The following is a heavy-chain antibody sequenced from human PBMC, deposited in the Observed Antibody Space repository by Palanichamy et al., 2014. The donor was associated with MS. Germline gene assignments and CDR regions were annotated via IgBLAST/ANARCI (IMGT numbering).Heavy chain of an antibody. CDR1: GFTFSSYG. CDR2: ISYDGSNK. J-gene: IGHJ6*02. D-gene: IGHD3-10*01. V-gene: IGHV3-30*18. Sequence: QVQLVESGGGVVQPGRSLRLSCAASGFTFSSYGMHWVRQAPGKGLEWVAVISYDGSNKYYADSVKGRFTISRDNSKNTLYLQMNSLRAEDTAVYYCAKLVNPLWFGEGRDYYYGMDVWGQGTTVTVSS. CDR3: AKLVNPLWFGEGRDYYYGMDV.